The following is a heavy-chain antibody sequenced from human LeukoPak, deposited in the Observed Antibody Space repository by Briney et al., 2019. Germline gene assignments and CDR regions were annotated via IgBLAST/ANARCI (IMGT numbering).Heavy chain of an antibody. Sequence: GGSLRLSCAASGFTFSSYSMNWVRQAPGKGLEWVSSISSSSSYIYYADSVKGRFTISRDNAENSLYLQMNSLRAEDTAVYYCASGGDYFSWFDPWGQGTLVTVSS. CDR3: ASGGDYFSWFDP. J-gene: IGHJ5*02. CDR1: GFTFSSYS. V-gene: IGHV3-21*01. CDR2: ISSSSSYI. D-gene: IGHD3-16*01.